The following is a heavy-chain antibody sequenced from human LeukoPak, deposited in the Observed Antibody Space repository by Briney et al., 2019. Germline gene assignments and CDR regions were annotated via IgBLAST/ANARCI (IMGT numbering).Heavy chain of an antibody. Sequence: SETLSLTCAVSGGSISSGGYSWSWIRQPPGKGLEWIGYIYHSGSTYYNPSLKSRVTISVDRSKNQFSLKLSSVTAADTAVYYCARSPLYSYGYVYFDYWGQGTLVTVSS. CDR1: GGSISSGGYS. D-gene: IGHD5-18*01. CDR2: IYHSGST. CDR3: ARSPLYSYGYVYFDY. V-gene: IGHV4-30-2*01. J-gene: IGHJ4*02.